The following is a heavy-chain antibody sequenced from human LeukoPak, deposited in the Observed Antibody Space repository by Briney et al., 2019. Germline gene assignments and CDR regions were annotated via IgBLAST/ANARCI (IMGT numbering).Heavy chain of an antibody. V-gene: IGHV3-48*03. D-gene: IGHD3-10*01. CDR2: ISSSGSII. CDR1: GFTFSSYN. CDR3: ARDGRYYYGSGSYYARTKNFDY. J-gene: IGHJ4*02. Sequence: GGSLRLSCAASGFTFSSYNMNWVRQAPGKGLEWVSYISSSGSIIYYADSVKGRFTVSRDNAKNSLYLQMNSLRAEDTAVYYCARDGRYYYGSGSYYARTKNFDYWGQGTLVTVSS.